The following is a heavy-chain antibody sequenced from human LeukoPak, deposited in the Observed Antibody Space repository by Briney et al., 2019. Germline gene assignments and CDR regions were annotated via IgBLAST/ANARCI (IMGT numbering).Heavy chain of an antibody. J-gene: IGHJ4*02. Sequence: PSETLSLTCAVYGGSFSGYHWTWIRQPPGKGLDWIGEINDSGSPIYNPSLRNRVTISVDTSKNQFSLKLSSVTAADTAVYYCARHPNRSIVVVTFFDCWGQGTLVTVSS. D-gene: IGHD2-21*02. CDR1: GGSFSGYH. CDR3: ARHPNRSIVVVTFFDC. V-gene: IGHV4-34*01. CDR2: INDSGSP.